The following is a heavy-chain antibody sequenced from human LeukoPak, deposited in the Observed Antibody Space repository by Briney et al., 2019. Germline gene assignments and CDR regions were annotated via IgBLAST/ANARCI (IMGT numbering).Heavy chain of an antibody. Sequence: GGSLRLSCAASGITFSTYWMHWVRQAPGKGLVWVSRITGDGSSTIYADSVKGRFTLSRDNGKNTLYLQMNSLRAEDTAVYYCASGWGSYSLGYWGQGTLVTVSS. CDR2: ITGDGSST. CDR1: GITFSTYW. D-gene: IGHD3-10*01. CDR3: ASGWGSYSLGY. J-gene: IGHJ4*02. V-gene: IGHV3-74*01.